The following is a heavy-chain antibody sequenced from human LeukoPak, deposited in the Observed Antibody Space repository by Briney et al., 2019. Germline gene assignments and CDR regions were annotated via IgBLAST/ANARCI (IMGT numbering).Heavy chain of an antibody. D-gene: IGHD3-10*01. V-gene: IGHV4-39*01. CDR2: IYYSGST. J-gene: IGHJ4*02. CDR1: GGSISSSSYY. Sequence: SETLSLTCTVSGGSISSSSYYWGWIRQPPGKGLEWIGSIYYSGSTYYNPSLKSRVTISVDTSKNQFSLKLSSVTAADTAVYYCARRRDYGSGSGLSHWGQGTLVTVSS. CDR3: ARRRDYGSGSGLSH.